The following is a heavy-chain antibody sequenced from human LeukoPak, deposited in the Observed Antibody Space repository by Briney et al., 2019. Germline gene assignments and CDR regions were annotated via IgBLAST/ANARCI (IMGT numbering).Heavy chain of an antibody. D-gene: IGHD2-2*01. V-gene: IGHV4-34*01. CDR3: ARGLYQLLWSYYFDY. J-gene: IGHJ4*02. CDR2: INHSGST. Sequence: PSETLSLTCAVYGGSFSGYYWSWIRQPPGKGLEWIGEINHSGSTNYNPSLKSRVTISVDTFKNQFSLKLSSVTAADTAVYYCARGLYQLLWSYYFDYWGQGTLVTVSS. CDR1: GGSFSGYY.